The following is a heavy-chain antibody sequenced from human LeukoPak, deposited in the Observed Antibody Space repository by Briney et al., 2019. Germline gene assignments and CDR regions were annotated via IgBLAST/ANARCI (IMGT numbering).Heavy chain of an antibody. CDR1: GGSITTSY. V-gene: IGHV4-59*01. D-gene: IGHD5-24*01. Sequence: AETLSLTCDVSGGSITTSYWNWLRQPPGKGPEWIGYIYHNGGTNYNPSHESRVTMSVDVSKNQFSLRLRSVTAADTAVYYCARDSTYATNWFDPWGQENLDPVSS. CDR2: IYHNGGT. J-gene: IGHJ5*02. CDR3: ARDSTYATNWFDP.